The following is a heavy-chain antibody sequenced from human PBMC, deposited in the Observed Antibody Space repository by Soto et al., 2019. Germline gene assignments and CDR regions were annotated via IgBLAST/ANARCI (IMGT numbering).Heavy chain of an antibody. CDR1: GFTVSSNY. CDR3: ARDGYRSSSDY. CDR2: IYSGGST. D-gene: IGHD6-6*01. V-gene: IGHV3-66*01. Sequence: GGSLRLSCAASGFTVSSNYMSWVRQAPGKGLEWVSVIYSGGSTYYADSVKGRFTISRDNSKNTLYLQMNSLRAEDTAVYYCARDGYRSSSDYWGQGTLVTVSS. J-gene: IGHJ4*02.